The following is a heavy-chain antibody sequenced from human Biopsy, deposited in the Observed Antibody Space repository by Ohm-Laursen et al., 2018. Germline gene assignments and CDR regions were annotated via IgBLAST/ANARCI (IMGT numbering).Heavy chain of an antibody. J-gene: IGHJ5*01. CDR3: ARVRGGFLEWFDY. Sequence: TLSLTCTVSGESMGTYNWTWIRQPPGKGLERIASIYYSGTTNKNPSLKSRVTISVDTSKRQFYLELSSVTAADTAIYYCARVRGGFLEWFDYWGQGTLITVSS. CDR1: GESMGTYN. CDR2: IYYSGTT. D-gene: IGHD3-3*01. V-gene: IGHV4-59*01.